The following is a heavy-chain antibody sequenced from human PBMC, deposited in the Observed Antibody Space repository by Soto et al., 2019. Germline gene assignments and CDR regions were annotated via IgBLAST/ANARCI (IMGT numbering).Heavy chain of an antibody. CDR2: IGVGGGYI. J-gene: IGHJ5*02. CDR3: GKDPNGDYIGAYWFDP. V-gene: IGHV3-23*01. D-gene: IGHD4-17*01. CDR1: GFTFNKYA. Sequence: EVQLLESGGGLVQPGGSLRLSCAASGFTFNKYAMTWVRQAPGKGLEWVASIGVGGGYIRYGDPVKGRFTISRDNSMNTLFLQMSSLRSEDTDIYYCGKDPNGDYIGAYWFDPWGQGTLVTVSS.